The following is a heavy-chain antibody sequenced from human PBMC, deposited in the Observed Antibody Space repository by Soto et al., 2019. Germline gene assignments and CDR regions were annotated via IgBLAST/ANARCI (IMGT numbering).Heavy chain of an antibody. V-gene: IGHV4-4*02. J-gene: IGHJ5*02. Sequence: QVQLQESGPGLVKPSGTLSLTCAVSGGSISSSNWWSWVRQHPGKGLEWIGEFYHSGSTNYNPSLKSRVTISVYKSKNPFSLKLSSVTAANTAVYYCARDGLPVTKDPGITRNWFDPWGQGTLVTVSS. D-gene: IGHD3-10*01. CDR2: FYHSGST. CDR1: GGSISSSNW. CDR3: ARDGLPVTKDPGITRNWFDP.